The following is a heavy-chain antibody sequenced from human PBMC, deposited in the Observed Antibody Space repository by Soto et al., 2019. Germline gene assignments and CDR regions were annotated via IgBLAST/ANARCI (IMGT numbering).Heavy chain of an antibody. J-gene: IGHJ4*02. CDR2: ISPGGRYT. Sequence: QVQLVESGGGLVKPGGSLRLSCATSGFTFSDNYMTWIRQAPGKGLEFISYISPGGRYTNYGDSVKGRFTISRDNAKNSLFLQVNTLRDEDTAVYYCSRGGAGGVFDHWGQGTLVTVSS. V-gene: IGHV3-11*05. D-gene: IGHD2-8*02. CDR1: GFTFSDNY. CDR3: SRGGAGGVFDH.